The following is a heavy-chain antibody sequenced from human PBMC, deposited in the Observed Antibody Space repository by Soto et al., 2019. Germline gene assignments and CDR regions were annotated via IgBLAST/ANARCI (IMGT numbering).Heavy chain of an antibody. CDR1: GFSFSNYA. J-gene: IGHJ2*01. Sequence: EVQLVESGGGLVQPGGSLRLSCAASGFSFSNYAMDWVRQAPGKGLEWVSYISGSSSNIRYADSVKDRFTISRDNAKRSVYLQMNSLRADDTAVYYCARDPSRGSDWARYLDLWGRGTLVTVSS. CDR2: ISGSSSNI. V-gene: IGHV3-48*01. D-gene: IGHD1-26*01. CDR3: ARDPSRGSDWARYLDL.